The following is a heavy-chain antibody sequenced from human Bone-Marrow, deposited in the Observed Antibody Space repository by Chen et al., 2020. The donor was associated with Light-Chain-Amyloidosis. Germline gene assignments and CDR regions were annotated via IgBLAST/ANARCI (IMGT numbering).Heavy chain of an antibody. CDR1: GGSFSGYY. Sequence: QVQLQQWGAGLLKPSETLSPTCAVYGGSFSGYYWSWIRQPPGKGLEWIGEINHSGSTNYNPSLKSRVTISVDTSKNQFSLKLSSVTAADTAVYYCARGTHYDFWSGYYYYYMDVWGKGTTVTVSS. CDR2: INHSGST. J-gene: IGHJ6*03. D-gene: IGHD3-3*01. V-gene: IGHV4-34*01. CDR3: ARGTHYDFWSGYYYYYMDV.